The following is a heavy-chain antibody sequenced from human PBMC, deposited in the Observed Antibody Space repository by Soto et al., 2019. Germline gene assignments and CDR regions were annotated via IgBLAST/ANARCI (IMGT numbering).Heavy chain of an antibody. CDR1: GFTFSSYG. D-gene: IGHD2-15*01. CDR3: ASHCSGGSCYNWFDP. J-gene: IGHJ5*02. CDR2: ISYDGSNK. Sequence: LRLSCAASGFTFSSYGMHWVRQAPGKGLEWVAVISYDGSNKYYADSVKGRFTISRDNSKNTLYLQMNSLRAEDTAVYYCASHCSGGSCYNWFDPWGQGTLVTVSS. V-gene: IGHV3-30*03.